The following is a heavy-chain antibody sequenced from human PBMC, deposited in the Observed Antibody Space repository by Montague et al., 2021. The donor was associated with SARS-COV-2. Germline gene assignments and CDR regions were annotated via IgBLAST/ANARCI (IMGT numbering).Heavy chain of an antibody. CDR1: GGSIISTTSN. V-gene: IGHV4-39*01. Sequence: SETLSLTCTVSGGSIISTTSNWGWIRQPPGKGLEWIGSIYYTANTYYTPSLKTRVTISVDTSKNQFSLRLRPVTAADTAVYYCARDRLRYGWCDPWGQGTLVTVSS. CDR2: IYYTANT. CDR3: ARDRLRYGWCDP. J-gene: IGHJ5*02. D-gene: IGHD5-12*01.